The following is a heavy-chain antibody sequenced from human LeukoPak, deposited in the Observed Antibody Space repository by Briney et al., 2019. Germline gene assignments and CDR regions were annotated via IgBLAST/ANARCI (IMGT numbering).Heavy chain of an antibody. CDR2: IIPILGIA. D-gene: IGHD6-19*01. J-gene: IGHJ4*02. Sequence: SVKVSCKASGGTFSSYAISWVRQAPGQGLEWMGRIIPILGIANYAQKFQGRVTITADKSTSTAYMELSSLRSEDTAVYYCARGDRSRESYSSGWTEHWGQGTLVTVSS. CDR1: GGTFSSYA. CDR3: ARGDRSRESYSSGWTEH. V-gene: IGHV1-69*04.